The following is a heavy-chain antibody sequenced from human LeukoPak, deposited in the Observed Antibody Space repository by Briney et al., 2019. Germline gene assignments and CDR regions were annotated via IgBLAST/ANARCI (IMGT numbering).Heavy chain of an antibody. V-gene: IGHV3-13*01. CDR3: ARGPPRGKYYYMDV. CDR2: IGTASDT. D-gene: IGHD1-1*01. CDR1: GFTFSSFD. J-gene: IGHJ6*03. Sequence: GGSLRLSCAASGFTFSSFDMHWVRQPTGQGLEWVSTIGTASDTYYQGSVEGRFTLSRDNAKNSLYLQMNSLTAGDTAVYYCARGPPRGKYYYMDVWGKGTTVTVSS.